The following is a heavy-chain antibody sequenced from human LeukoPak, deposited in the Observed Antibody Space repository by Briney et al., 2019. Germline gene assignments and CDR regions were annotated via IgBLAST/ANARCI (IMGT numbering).Heavy chain of an antibody. V-gene: IGHV3-48*04. CDR3: ARVHYNTAMVDIDY. Sequence: GRSLRLSCAASGFTFSNYGMHWVRQAPGKGLEWISYISSSGSSIYYADSVKGRFTISRDNGKNSLYLQMNSLRAEDTAVYYCARVHYNTAMVDIDYWGQGTLVTVSS. CDR2: ISSSGSSI. J-gene: IGHJ4*02. D-gene: IGHD5-18*01. CDR1: GFTFSNYG.